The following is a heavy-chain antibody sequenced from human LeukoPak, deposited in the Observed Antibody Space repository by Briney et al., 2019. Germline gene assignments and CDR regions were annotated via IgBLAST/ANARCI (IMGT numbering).Heavy chain of an antibody. Sequence: GGSLRLSCAASGFTSDDYAMHWVRQAPGKGLEWVSLISGDGGSTYYADSVKGRFTISRDNSKNSLYLQMNSLRTEDTALYYCAKGQTSPPRLVVVIMYYFDYWGQGTLVTVSS. J-gene: IGHJ4*02. D-gene: IGHD3-22*01. CDR1: GFTSDDYA. CDR2: ISGDGGST. CDR3: AKGQTSPPRLVVVIMYYFDY. V-gene: IGHV3-43*02.